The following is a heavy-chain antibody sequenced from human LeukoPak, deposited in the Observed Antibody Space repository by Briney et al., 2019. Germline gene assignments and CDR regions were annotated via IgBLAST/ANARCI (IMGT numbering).Heavy chain of an antibody. CDR1: GDAITGSSYY. Sequence: SETLSLTCSVSGDAITGSSYYWGWICQPPGKGLEWIGSMYYSGSTYSNPSLKSRVTMSADTSKNQFSLKLSSVSAADTAVYYCARQYYDNTGYYYFDYWVQGTLVTVSS. CDR3: ARQYYDNTGYYYFDY. CDR2: MYYSGST. J-gene: IGHJ4*02. D-gene: IGHD3-22*01. V-gene: IGHV4-39*01.